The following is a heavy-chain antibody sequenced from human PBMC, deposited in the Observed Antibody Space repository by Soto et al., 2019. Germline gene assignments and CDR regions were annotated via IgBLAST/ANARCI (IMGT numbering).Heavy chain of an antibody. CDR1: GYTFTGYY. CDR3: ARGVSSLEGTCWFDP. D-gene: IGHD1-1*01. V-gene: IGHV1-2*02. J-gene: IGHJ5*02. CDR2: INPNSGGT. Sequence: QVQLVQSGAEVKKPGASVKVSCKASGYTFTGYYMHWVRQAPGQGLEWMGWINPNSGGTNYAQKDQGRVTMTRDTYISTGDMELSRLRSDDTAVYYCARGVSSLEGTCWFDPWGQRTLVTVSS.